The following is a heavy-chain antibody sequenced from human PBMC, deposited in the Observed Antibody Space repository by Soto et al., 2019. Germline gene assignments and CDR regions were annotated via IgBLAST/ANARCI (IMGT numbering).Heavy chain of an antibody. CDR3: SLFWSGSYTWDY. V-gene: IGHV1-69*06. CDR2: IIPIFGTA. Sequence: SVEVSCRASGGTFSSYAISWVRQAPGQGLEWMGGIIPIFGTANYAQKFQGRVTITADKSTSTAYMELSSLRSEDTAVYYCSLFWSGSYTWDYWGQGTLVTVSS. D-gene: IGHD3-3*01. CDR1: GGTFSSYA. J-gene: IGHJ4*02.